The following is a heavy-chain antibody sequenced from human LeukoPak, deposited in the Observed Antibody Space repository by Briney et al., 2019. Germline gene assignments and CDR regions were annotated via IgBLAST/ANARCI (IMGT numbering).Heavy chain of an antibody. D-gene: IGHD6-19*01. CDR1: SGSITSYY. V-gene: IGHV4-59*01. J-gene: IGHJ6*02. CDR3: ARDDYSSGWSESGKFPYYQYNGMDV. CDR2: IYYSGST. Sequence: SETLSLTCTVSSGSITSYYWSWIRQPPGKGLEWIGYIYYSGSTNSNPSLKSRATISVDTSKNQISLKLRSVTAADTAVYYCARDDYSSGWSESGKFPYYQYNGMDVWGQGTTVIVSS.